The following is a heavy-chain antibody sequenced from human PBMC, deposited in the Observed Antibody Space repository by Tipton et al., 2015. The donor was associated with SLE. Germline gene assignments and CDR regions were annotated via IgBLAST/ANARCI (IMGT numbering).Heavy chain of an antibody. Sequence: SLRLSCAASGFTVSSNYMSWVRQAPGKGLEWVSVLYIGGSTYYADSVKGRFTISRDNSKNTLYLQMNSLRAEDTAVYYCARDGAGYCSSTSCYSTYYGMDVWGQGTTVTVSS. CDR1: GFTVSSNY. J-gene: IGHJ6*02. V-gene: IGHV3-53*05. CDR2: LYIGGST. D-gene: IGHD2-2*02. CDR3: ARDGAGYCSSTSCYSTYYGMDV.